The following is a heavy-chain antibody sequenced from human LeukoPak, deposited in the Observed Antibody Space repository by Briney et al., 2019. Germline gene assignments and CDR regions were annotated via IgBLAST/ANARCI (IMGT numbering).Heavy chain of an antibody. V-gene: IGHV3-21*01. CDR1: GFTFSSYS. D-gene: IGHD2-8*02. CDR3: ARDPLSGRYAFDI. Sequence: GGSLRLSCAASGFTFSSYSMNWVRQAPGKGMEWVSSISSSSSYIYYADSVKGRFTISRDNAKNSLYLQMNSLRAEDTAVYYCARDPLSGRYAFDIWGQGTTVTVSS. J-gene: IGHJ3*02. CDR2: ISSSSSYI.